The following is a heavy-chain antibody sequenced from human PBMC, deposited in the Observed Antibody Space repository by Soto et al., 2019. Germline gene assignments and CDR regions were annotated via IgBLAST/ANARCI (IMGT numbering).Heavy chain of an antibody. CDR1: GYTFTTYA. D-gene: IGHD3-10*01. CDR3: ARVDLYGLGNYGLRYFDY. J-gene: IGHJ4*02. CDR2: INAGNGNT. V-gene: IGHV1-3*01. Sequence: ASVKVSCKASGYTFTTYAVHWVRQAPGQRLEWMGWINAGNGNTQYSQKFQGRVTITRDTSASTAYMELSSLTSEDTAVYYCARVDLYGLGNYGLRYFDYWGQGTLVTVSS.